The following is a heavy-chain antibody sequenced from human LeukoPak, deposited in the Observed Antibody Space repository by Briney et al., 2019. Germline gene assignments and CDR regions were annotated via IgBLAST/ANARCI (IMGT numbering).Heavy chain of an antibody. D-gene: IGHD2-2*01. CDR3: ARDCSSTSCQTNDAFDI. J-gene: IGHJ3*02. Sequence: GGSLRLSCAASGFTFSSYSMNWVRQAPGKGLEWVSYISSSSSTIYYADSVKGRFTISRDNAKNSLYLQMNSLRAEDTAVYYCARDCSSTSCQTNDAFDIWGQGTMVTVSS. CDR2: ISSSSSTI. V-gene: IGHV3-48*04. CDR1: GFTFSSYS.